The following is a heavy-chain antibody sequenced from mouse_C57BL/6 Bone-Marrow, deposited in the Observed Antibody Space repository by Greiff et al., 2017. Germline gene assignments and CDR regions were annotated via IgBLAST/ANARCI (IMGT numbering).Heavy chain of an antibody. CDR1: GYTFTSYW. CDR3: ARSTGTRYFDV. Sequence: QVQLQQPGAELVKPGASVKLSCKASGYTFTSYWMHWVKQRPGQGLEWIGMIHPNSGSTNYNEKFKSKATLTVDKSSSTAYMQLSSLTSEDSAVYYWARSTGTRYFDVWGTGTTVTVSS. J-gene: IGHJ1*03. V-gene: IGHV1-64*01. CDR2: IHPNSGST. D-gene: IGHD4-1*02.